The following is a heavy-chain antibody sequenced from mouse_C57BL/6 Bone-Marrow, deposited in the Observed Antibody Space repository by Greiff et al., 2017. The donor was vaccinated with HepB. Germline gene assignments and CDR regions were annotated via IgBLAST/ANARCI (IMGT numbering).Heavy chain of an antibody. CDR2: ISYSGST. J-gene: IGHJ1*03. CDR1: GYSITSGYD. CDR3: ARGDYYGSSHPWYFDV. V-gene: IGHV3-1*01. Sequence: EVKLMESGPGMVKPSQSLSLTCTVTGYSITSGYDWHWIRHFPGNKLEWMGYISYSGSTNYNPSLKSRISITHDTSKNHFFLKLNSVTTEDTATYYCARGDYYGSSHPWYFDVWGTGTTVTVSS. D-gene: IGHD1-1*01.